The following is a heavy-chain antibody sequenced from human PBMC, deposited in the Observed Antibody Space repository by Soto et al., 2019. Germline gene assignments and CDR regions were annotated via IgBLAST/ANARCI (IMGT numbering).Heavy chain of an antibody. CDR2: ISAYNGNT. D-gene: IGHD3-22*01. CDR1: GYTFTSYG. J-gene: IGHJ4*02. V-gene: IGHV1-18*01. Sequence: QVQLVQSGAEVKKPGASVKVSCKASGYTFTSYGISWVRQAPGQGLEWMGWISAYNGNTNYAQKLQGRVTMTTDTSPSPAYRGLRSLRSDDTALYYCARPPRLYYDSCAPFDYWGQGTLVTVSS. CDR3: ARPPRLYYDSCAPFDY.